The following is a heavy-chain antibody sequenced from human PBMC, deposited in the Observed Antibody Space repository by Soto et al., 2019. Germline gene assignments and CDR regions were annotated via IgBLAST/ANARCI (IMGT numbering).Heavy chain of an antibody. CDR2: IKRDGTVT. CDR1: GFTFSAFW. V-gene: IGHV3-7*04. CDR3: ARDLSPPGEFFYYAFDV. Sequence: ESGGGLVQPGESLGLSCAASGFTFSAFWMTWLRQAPGKGLEWVANIKRDGTVTHYGDSVEGRCTLSRDNAQNSLFLQLNRLRPEDTAMYYCARDLSPPGEFFYYAFDVWGQGTFVTVSS. D-gene: IGHD2-21*01. J-gene: IGHJ3*01.